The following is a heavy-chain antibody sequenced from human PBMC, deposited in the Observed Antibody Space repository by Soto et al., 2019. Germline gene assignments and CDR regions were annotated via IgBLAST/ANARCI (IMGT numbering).Heavy chain of an antibody. CDR2: IYYSGST. CDR1: GGSISSYY. D-gene: IGHD4-17*01. J-gene: IGHJ1*01. CDR3: ARDQDYGDFEYFQH. V-gene: IGHV4-59*01. Sequence: SETLSLTCTVSGGSISSYYWSWIRQPPGKGLEWTGYIYYSGSTNYNPSLKSRVTISVDTSKNQFSLKLSSVTAADTAVYYCARDQDYGDFEYFQHWGQGTLVTVSS.